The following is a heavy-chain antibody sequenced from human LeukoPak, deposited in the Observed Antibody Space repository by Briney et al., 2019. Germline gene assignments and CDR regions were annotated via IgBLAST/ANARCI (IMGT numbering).Heavy chain of an antibody. CDR1: TGSISSYY. CDR3: ARAKGYSNYYWFVP. J-gene: IGHJ5*02. Sequence: SETLSLTCTVATGSISSYYWSWNRQPAGKGLEWIGRIYTSGSTNYNPSLKSRVTISVDKSKNQFSLKLSSVTAADSAVYYCARAKGYSNYYWFVPWGQGTLVTVSS. V-gene: IGHV4-4*07. CDR2: IYTSGST. D-gene: IGHD4-11*01.